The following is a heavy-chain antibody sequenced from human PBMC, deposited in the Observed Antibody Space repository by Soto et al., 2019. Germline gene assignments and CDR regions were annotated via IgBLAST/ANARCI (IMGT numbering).Heavy chain of an antibody. J-gene: IGHJ6*02. CDR2: MNPNSGNT. CDR1: GYTFTSYD. D-gene: IGHD3-3*01. V-gene: IGHV1-8*01. Sequence: WASVKVSCKASGYTFTSYDINWVRQATGQGLEWMGWMNPNSGNTGYAQKFQGRVTMTRNTSISTAYMELSSLRSEDTAVYYCARGKVYDFWSGYLDSYGMDVWGQGTTVTVSS. CDR3: ARGKVYDFWSGYLDSYGMDV.